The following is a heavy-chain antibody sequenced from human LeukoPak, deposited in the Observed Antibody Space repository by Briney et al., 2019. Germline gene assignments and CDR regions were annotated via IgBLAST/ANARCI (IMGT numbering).Heavy chain of an antibody. J-gene: IGHJ6*02. CDR2: INPNSGGT. V-gene: IGHV1-2*04. Sequence: ASVKVSCKASGYTFTGYYMHWVRQAPGQGLEWMGWINPNSGGTNCAQKFQGWVTMTRDTSISTAYMELSRLRSDDTAVYYCARRGVTGARGGYYYYYGMDVWGQGATVTVSS. D-gene: IGHD1-20*01. CDR3: ARRGVTGARGGYYYYYGMDV. CDR1: GYTFTGYY.